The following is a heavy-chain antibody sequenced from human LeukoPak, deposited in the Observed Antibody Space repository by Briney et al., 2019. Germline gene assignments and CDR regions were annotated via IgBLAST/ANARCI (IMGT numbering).Heavy chain of an antibody. V-gene: IGHV4-34*01. J-gene: IGHJ5*02. CDR1: GGSFSGYY. D-gene: IGHD3-16*01. CDR3: ARDRPSLALAFSS. CDR2: INHSGST. Sequence: SETLSLTCAVYGGSFSGYYWSWIRQPPGKGLEWIGEINHSGSTNYNPSLKSRVTISVDTSKNQFSLKLSSVTAADTAVYYCARDRPSLALAFSSWGQGTLVTVSS.